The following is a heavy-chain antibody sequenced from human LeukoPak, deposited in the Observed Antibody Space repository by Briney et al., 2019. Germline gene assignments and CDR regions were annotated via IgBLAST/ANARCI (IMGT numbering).Heavy chain of an antibody. CDR1: GFTFNNYG. D-gene: IGHD6-19*01. CDR2: IWYDGSNK. J-gene: IGHJ4*02. CDR3: AKDRHGAVAGSALDY. Sequence: GGSLRLSCAASGFTFNNYGMHWVRQAPGKGLEWVAVIWYDGSNKYYADSVKGRFTISRDNSKNTLYLQMNSLRAEDTAMYYCAKDRHGAVAGSALDYWGQGTLVTVSS. V-gene: IGHV3-33*06.